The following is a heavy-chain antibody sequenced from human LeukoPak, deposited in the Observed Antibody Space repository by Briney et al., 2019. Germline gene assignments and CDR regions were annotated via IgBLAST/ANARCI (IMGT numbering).Heavy chain of an antibody. CDR2: ISAYNGNT. CDR1: GYTFSNYG. J-gene: IGHJ4*02. V-gene: IGHV1-18*01. CDR3: ARGGRIVVVPAAVPNFPDPLDY. D-gene: IGHD2-2*02. Sequence: GSVKVSCKASGYTFSNYGISWVRQAPGRGLEWMGWISAYNGNTNYAQKVQGRVTMTTDTSTSTAYMELRSLRSDDTAVYYCARGGRIVVVPAAVPNFPDPLDYWGQGTLVTVSS.